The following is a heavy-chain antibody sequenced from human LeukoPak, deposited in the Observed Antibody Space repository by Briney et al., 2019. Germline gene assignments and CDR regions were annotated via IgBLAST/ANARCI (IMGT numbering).Heavy chain of an antibody. J-gene: IGHJ5*02. V-gene: IGHV3-33*01. CDR1: GFTFSSYG. Sequence: PGGSLRLSCAASGFTFSSYGMHWVRQAPGKGLEWVAVIWYDGSNKYYADSVKGRFTISRDNAKNSLYLQMNSLRAEDTALYYCARDEGWFDPWGQGTLVTVSS. CDR3: ARDEGWFDP. CDR2: IWYDGSNK.